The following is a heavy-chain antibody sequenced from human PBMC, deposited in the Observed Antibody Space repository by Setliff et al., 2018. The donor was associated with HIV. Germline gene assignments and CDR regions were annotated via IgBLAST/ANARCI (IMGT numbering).Heavy chain of an antibody. CDR2: INHSGRT. D-gene: IGHD6-13*01. CDR3: ARVELQGHSSSWPNY. CDR1: GGSFSGYC. Sequence: KPSETLSLTCAVYGGSFSGYCWSWIRQPPGKGLEWIGEINHSGRTKYNPSLKSRVTTSVDTSKNQFSLRLSSVTAADTAVYYCARVELQGHSSSWPNYWGQGTLVTVSS. J-gene: IGHJ4*02. V-gene: IGHV4-34*01.